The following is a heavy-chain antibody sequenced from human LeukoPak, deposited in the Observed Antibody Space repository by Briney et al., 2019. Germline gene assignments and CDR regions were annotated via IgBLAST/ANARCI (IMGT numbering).Heavy chain of an antibody. J-gene: IGHJ4*02. Sequence: SVKVSCKASGFTFTSSAVQWVRQARGQHLEWIGWIVVGSGNTNYAQKFQERVTITRDMSTSTAYMELSSLRSEDTAVYYCAADPWCGGDCYQFDYWGQGTLVTVSS. V-gene: IGHV1-58*01. CDR3: AADPWCGGDCYQFDY. CDR2: IVVGSGNT. CDR1: GFTFTSSA. D-gene: IGHD2-21*02.